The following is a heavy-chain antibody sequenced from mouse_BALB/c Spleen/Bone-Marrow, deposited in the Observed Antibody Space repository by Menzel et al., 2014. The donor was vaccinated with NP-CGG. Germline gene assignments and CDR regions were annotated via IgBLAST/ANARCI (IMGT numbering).Heavy chain of an antibody. Sequence: VNLVESGAELVRPGSSVKISCKASGYAFSDYWMNWVKQRPGQGLEWIGQIYPGDGDTNYIGKFKGKATLTADKSSSTAYMQLSSLTSEDSAVYFCARETYGNAWFAYWGQGTLVTVSA. V-gene: IGHV1-80*01. CDR3: ARETYGNAWFAY. D-gene: IGHD2-1*01. CDR1: GYAFSDYW. CDR2: IYPGDGDT. J-gene: IGHJ3*01.